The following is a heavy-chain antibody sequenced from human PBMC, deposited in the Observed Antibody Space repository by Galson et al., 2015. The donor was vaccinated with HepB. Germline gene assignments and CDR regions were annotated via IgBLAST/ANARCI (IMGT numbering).Heavy chain of an antibody. Sequence: SVKVSCKASRYPFTTYYIHWVRQPPGQGLEWMGVINLSGDFTNYTQTFQGRVTMTTDRSTTTVYMELRSLRSADTALYFCARGMNSSDWSLDSWGQGTLVTVSS. CDR3: ARGMNSSDWSLDS. D-gene: IGHD2-21*01. V-gene: IGHV1-46*01. CDR1: RYPFTTYY. CDR2: INLSGDFT. J-gene: IGHJ4*02.